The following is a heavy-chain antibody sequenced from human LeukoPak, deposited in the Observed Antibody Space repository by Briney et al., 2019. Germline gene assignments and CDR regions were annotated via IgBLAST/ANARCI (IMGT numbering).Heavy chain of an antibody. CDR3: ARDASDHRGWYFDL. D-gene: IGHD3-10*01. CDR1: GFTFSSYN. Sequence: GGSLRLSCAASGFTFSSYNMHWVRQAPGKGLEWVAFIRYDGSDKYYADSVKGRFTISRDTSKNTVYLQMNSLRAEDTALYYCARDASDHRGWYFDLWGRGTLVTVSS. J-gene: IGHJ2*01. CDR2: IRYDGSDK. V-gene: IGHV3-30*02.